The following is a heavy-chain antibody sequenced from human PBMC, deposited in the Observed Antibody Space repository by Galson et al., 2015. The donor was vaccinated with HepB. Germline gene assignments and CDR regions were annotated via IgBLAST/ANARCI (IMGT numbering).Heavy chain of an antibody. CDR1: GFTFSSYG. Sequence: SLRLSCAASGFTFSSYGMHWVRQAPGKGLEWVAVISYDGSNKYYADSVKGRFTISRDNSKNTLYLQMNSLRAEDTAVYYCARDQVDIVVVPAAPIYYYGMDVWGQGTTVTVSS. CDR3: ARDQVDIVVVPAAPIYYYGMDV. V-gene: IGHV3-30*19. D-gene: IGHD2-2*03. CDR2: ISYDGSNK. J-gene: IGHJ6*02.